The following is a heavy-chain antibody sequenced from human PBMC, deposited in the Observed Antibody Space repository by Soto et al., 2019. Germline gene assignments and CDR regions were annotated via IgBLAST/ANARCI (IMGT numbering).Heavy chain of an antibody. V-gene: IGHV5-51*01. CDR3: ARITTIAVSHYYYGMDV. CDR1: GYSFTSYW. Sequence: PGESLRISCKGSGYSFTSYWIGWVRQIPGKGLEWMGIIYPGDSDTRYSPSFQGQVTISADKSISTAYLQWSSLKASDTAMYYCARITTIAVSHYYYGMDVWGQGNTVTVSS. J-gene: IGHJ6*02. D-gene: IGHD2-15*01. CDR2: IYPGDSDT.